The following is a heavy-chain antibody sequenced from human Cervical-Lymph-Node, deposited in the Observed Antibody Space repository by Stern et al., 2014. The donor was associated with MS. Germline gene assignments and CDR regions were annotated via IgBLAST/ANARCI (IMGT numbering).Heavy chain of an antibody. CDR2: IKSKTDGGTT. Sequence: EVQLVESGGGLVKPGGSLRLSCAASGFTFSNAWMSWVRQAPGKGLEWVCRIKSKTDGGTTDYAAPVKGRFTISRDDSKNTLYLQMNSLKTEDTAVYYCTTAGYYYYGMDVWGQGTTVTVSS. V-gene: IGHV3-15*01. CDR1: GFTFSNAW. CDR3: TTAGYYYYGMDV. J-gene: IGHJ6*02.